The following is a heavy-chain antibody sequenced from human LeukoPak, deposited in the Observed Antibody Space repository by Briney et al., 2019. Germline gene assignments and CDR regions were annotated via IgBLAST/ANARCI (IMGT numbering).Heavy chain of an antibody. CDR3: ARGPQPRFGELLSWYYYYMDV. D-gene: IGHD3-10*01. V-gene: IGHV3-21*01. J-gene: IGHJ6*03. CDR2: ISSSSSYI. Sequence: GGSLRLSCAASGFTFSSYSMNWVRQAPGKGLEWVSSISSSSSYIYYADSVKGRFTISRDNAKNSLYLQMNSLRAEDTAVYYCARGPQPRFGELLSWYYYYMDVWGKGTTVTISS. CDR1: GFTFSSYS.